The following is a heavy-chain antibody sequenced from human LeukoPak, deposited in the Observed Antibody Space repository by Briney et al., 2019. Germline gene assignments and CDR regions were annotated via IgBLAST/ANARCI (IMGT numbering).Heavy chain of an antibody. Sequence: PGGSLRLSCAASGFTFDDYGMSWVRQARGKGLEWVSGINWNGGSTGYADSVKGRFTISRDNAKNSLYLQMNSLRAEDTALYYCARDLRHPDAFDIWGQGTMVTVSS. J-gene: IGHJ3*02. D-gene: IGHD6-25*01. CDR1: GFTFDDYG. V-gene: IGHV3-20*04. CDR3: ARDLRHPDAFDI. CDR2: INWNGGST.